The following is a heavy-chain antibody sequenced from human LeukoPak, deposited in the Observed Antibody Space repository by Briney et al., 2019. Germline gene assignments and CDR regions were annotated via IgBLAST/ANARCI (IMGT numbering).Heavy chain of an antibody. D-gene: IGHD3-22*01. V-gene: IGHV4-30-4*01. CDR1: GGSISSGDYY. CDR2: IFYSGST. CDR3: ARPYYYDSRIDP. Sequence: SETLSLTCTVSGGSISSGDYYWSWIRQPPGQGPEWIGYIFYSGSTYYNPSLKSRVTMSADTSKNQLSLKLSSVTAADTAVYYCARPYYYDSRIDPWGQGILVTVSS. J-gene: IGHJ5*02.